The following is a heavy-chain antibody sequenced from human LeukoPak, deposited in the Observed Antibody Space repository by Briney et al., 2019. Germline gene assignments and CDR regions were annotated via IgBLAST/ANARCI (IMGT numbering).Heavy chain of an antibody. CDR1: GFTFSTFA. Sequence: PGGSLRLSCAASGFTFSTFAMIWVRQPPGKGLEWVSSIFPSGGEIHYADSVRGRFTISRDNSKSTLSLQMNSLRAEDTAIYYCARDLVVAGLVPWGQGTLVLVSS. CDR3: ARDLVVAGLVP. D-gene: IGHD3-22*01. V-gene: IGHV3-23*01. CDR2: IFPSGGEI. J-gene: IGHJ5*02.